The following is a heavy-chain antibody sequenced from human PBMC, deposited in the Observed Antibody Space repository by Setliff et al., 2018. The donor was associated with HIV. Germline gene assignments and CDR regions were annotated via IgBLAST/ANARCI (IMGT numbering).Heavy chain of an antibody. Sequence: TSETLSLTCTVSGGSISTTSSYWGWIRQSPGKGLEWIANIYYRGNTYYNPSLKRRVTISVDTSKNQFSLKLDSVTAADTAVYYCARDNEQMAVPGAVFDYWGQGTLVTVSS. CDR1: GGSISTTSSY. V-gene: IGHV4-39*07. CDR3: ARDNEQMAVPGAVFDY. CDR2: IYYRGNT. D-gene: IGHD6-19*01. J-gene: IGHJ4*02.